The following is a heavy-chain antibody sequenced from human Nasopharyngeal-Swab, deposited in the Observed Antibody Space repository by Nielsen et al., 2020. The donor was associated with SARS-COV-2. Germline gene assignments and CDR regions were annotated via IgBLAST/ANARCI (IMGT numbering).Heavy chain of an antibody. CDR3: AREKTHYDSSGYYYLWFDP. D-gene: IGHD3-22*01. V-gene: IGHV4-59*01. CDR2: IYYSGST. Sequence: WIRQSPGKGLEWIGYIYYSGSTNYNPSLKSRVTISVDTSKNQFSLKLSSVTAADAAVYYCAREKTHYDSSGYYYLWFDPWGQGTLVTVSS. J-gene: IGHJ5*02.